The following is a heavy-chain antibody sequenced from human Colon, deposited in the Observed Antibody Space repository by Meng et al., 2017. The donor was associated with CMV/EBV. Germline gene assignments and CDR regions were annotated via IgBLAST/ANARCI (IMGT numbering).Heavy chain of an antibody. CDR3: LTRPRDSDFHF. J-gene: IGHJ4*02. V-gene: IGHV3-15*06. CDR1: EFAFNTYG. Sequence: GESLKISCAASEFAFNTYGMHWVRQAPGKGLEWVGRIKTKDEGDTTTYAEPVKGRFTMSRDDSQNTVYLQMNSLTSEDTGVYYCLTRPRDSDFHFWGQGTLVTVSS. CDR2: IKTKDEGDTT. D-gene: IGHD4-11*01.